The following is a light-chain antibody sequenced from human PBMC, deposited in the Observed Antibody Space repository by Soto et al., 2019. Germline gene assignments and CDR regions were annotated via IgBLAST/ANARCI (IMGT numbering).Light chain of an antibody. V-gene: IGKV3-20*01. CDR2: GGS. J-gene: IGKJ1*01. CDR3: HLYGSSPPWT. Sequence: EIVLTQSPGTLSLSPGESATLSCRASQSLSSSYLAWYQQKPGRAPRLLVYGGSSRATGIPDRFSGSGSGTDFTLTISRLEPEDFALYYCHLYGSSPPWTFGQGTKVEVK. CDR1: QSLSSSY.